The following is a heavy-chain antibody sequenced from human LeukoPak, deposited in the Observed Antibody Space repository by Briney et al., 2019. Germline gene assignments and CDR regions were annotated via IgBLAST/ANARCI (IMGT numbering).Heavy chain of an antibody. CDR2: ISAYNGNT. V-gene: IGHV1-18*01. CDR3: ARVSMVFGYYYYYYMDV. Sequence: GASVKVSCKASGYTFTSYDISWVRQAPGQGLEWMGWISAYNGNTNYAQKLQGRVTMTTDTSTSTAYMELRSLRSDDTAVYYCARVSMVFGYYYYYYMDVWGKGTTVTISS. CDR1: GYTFTSYD. J-gene: IGHJ6*03. D-gene: IGHD3-10*01.